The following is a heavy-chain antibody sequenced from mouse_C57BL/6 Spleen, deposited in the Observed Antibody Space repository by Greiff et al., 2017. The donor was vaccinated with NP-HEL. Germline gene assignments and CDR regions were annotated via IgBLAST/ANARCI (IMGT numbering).Heavy chain of an antibody. V-gene: IGHV1-9*01. CDR1: GYTFTGYW. Sequence: QVQLQQSGAELMKPGASVKLSCKATGYTFTGYWIEWVKQRPGHGLEWIGEIFPGSGSTNYNEKFKGKATFTADTSSNTAYMQLSSLTTEDSASYYCARRLTVYYAMDYWGQGTSVTVSS. CDR3: ARRLTVYYAMDY. CDR2: IFPGSGST. J-gene: IGHJ4*01. D-gene: IGHD2-2*01.